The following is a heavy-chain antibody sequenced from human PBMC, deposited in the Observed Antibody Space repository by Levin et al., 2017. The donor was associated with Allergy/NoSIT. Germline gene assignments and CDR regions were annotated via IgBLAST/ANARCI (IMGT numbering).Heavy chain of an antibody. D-gene: IGHD6-25*01. CDR2: TDRNGNDENI. V-gene: IGHV3-23*01. CDR3: APYDQRPGGFDY. J-gene: IGHJ4*02. CDR1: RFSFISYS. Sequence: GASVKVSCAASRFSFISYSMIWVRQAPGKGLEWVSVTDRNGNDENIHYADSVRGRFTISRDNSKNILYLQMNDLRVDDTAIYYCAPYDQRPGGFDYWGQGTLVTVSS.